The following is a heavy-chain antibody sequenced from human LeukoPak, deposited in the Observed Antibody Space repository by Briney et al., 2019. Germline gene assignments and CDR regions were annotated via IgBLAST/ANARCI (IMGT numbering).Heavy chain of an antibody. V-gene: IGHV3-21*01. D-gene: IGHD3-10*01. CDR3: ARLPIRGIIIRPIHFDP. CDR1: GFTFSSYS. Sequence: PGGSLRLSCAASGFTFSSYSMNWVRQAPGKGLEWVSSISSSSSYIYYAVSVKGRFTISRDNSKNSLFLHINSLRAEDTAAYYCARLPIRGIIIRPIHFDPWGQGTLVTVSS. J-gene: IGHJ5*02. CDR2: ISSSSSYI.